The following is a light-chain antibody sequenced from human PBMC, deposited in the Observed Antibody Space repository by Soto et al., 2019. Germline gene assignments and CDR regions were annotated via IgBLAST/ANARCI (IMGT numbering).Light chain of an antibody. CDR3: QQDNS. CDR1: QKINTY. CDR2: DVS. V-gene: IGKV1-5*01. Sequence: DIQLTQSPSTLSASVGDRVTNTCRASQKINTYLAWYQHKPGKAPKVLIYDVSSLQSGVPSRFSGSGSGTEFSLTISGLQPDDFATYYCQQDNSFGQGTKVDIK. J-gene: IGKJ2*01.